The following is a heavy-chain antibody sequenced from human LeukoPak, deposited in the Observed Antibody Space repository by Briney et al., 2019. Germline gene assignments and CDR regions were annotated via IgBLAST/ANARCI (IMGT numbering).Heavy chain of an antibody. CDR2: INPSGGST. CDR3: ARDGYRVVVVAATLNYYMDV. Sequence: ASVKVSCKASGYTFTSYYMHWVRQAPGQGLEWMGIINPSGGSTRYAQKFQGRVTMTRDTATSTVYMELSSLRSEDTAVYYCARDGYRVVVVAATLNYYMDVWGKGTTVTVSS. J-gene: IGHJ6*03. D-gene: IGHD2-15*01. V-gene: IGHV1-46*01. CDR1: GYTFTSYY.